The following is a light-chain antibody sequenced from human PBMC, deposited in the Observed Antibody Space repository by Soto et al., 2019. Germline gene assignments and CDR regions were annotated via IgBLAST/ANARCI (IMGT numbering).Light chain of an antibody. CDR3: QQSDSTPGT. CDR1: QSITTY. CDR2: AAS. Sequence: DIQMTQSPYSLSAFVGDRVTITCRASQSITTYLNWYQQKPGKAPKLLIYAASSLQSGVPSRFSGSGSGTDFTLTISNLQPEDFATYYCQQSDSTPGTFGQGTKVEI. J-gene: IGKJ1*01. V-gene: IGKV1-39*01.